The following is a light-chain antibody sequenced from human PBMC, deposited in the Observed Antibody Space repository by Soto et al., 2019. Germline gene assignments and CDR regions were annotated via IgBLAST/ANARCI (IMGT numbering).Light chain of an antibody. V-gene: IGKV3-15*01. CDR2: GAS. CDR3: QQYNNWPPT. Sequence: EIVMTQSPATLSVSPGERATLSCRASQSVSDKLAWYQQKPGQAPRLLIYGASTRATGIPARFSGSGSGTDFTLTISSLQSEDFAVYYCQQYNNWPPTFGQGTRLEIK. J-gene: IGKJ5*01. CDR1: QSVSDK.